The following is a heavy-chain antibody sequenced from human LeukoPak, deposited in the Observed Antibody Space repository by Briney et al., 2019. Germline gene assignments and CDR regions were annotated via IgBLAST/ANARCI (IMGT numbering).Heavy chain of an antibody. V-gene: IGHV3-23*01. CDR1: GFRFSSYA. J-gene: IGHJ4*02. CDR3: AKGGHLDY. Sequence: PGGSLRLACAASGFRFSSYAMSWVRQAPGKGLEWVSAISGSGVSTYYADSVKGRFTVSRDNAKNSLYLQMNSLRAEDTAVYYCAKGGHLDYWGQGTLVTVSS. CDR2: ISGSGVST.